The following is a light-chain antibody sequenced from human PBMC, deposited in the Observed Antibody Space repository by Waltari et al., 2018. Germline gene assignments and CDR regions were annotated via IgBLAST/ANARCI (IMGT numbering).Light chain of an antibody. CDR1: QTILSSSNNKNA. Sequence: DIMMTQSPDSLAVSLGERATINCKASQTILSSSNNKNALAWYQQKPGHPPKLLIYWASTRTSGVPDRFSGRGSETDFTLTISRLQADDVAVYYCQQYYSPPLTFGGGTKVEIK. V-gene: IGKV4-1*01. J-gene: IGKJ4*01. CDR3: QQYYSPPLT. CDR2: WAS.